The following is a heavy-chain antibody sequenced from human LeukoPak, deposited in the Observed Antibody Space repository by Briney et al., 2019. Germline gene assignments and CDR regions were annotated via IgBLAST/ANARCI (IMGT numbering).Heavy chain of an antibody. D-gene: IGHD3-3*01. Sequence: GGSLRLSCAASGFTFSTYWMGWVRQAPGKGLEWVAKIKPDGSEKDHVDSVKGRFTISRDNAKNSLYLQMNSLRAEDTAVYYCARDLDFWSGYPLHWGQGTLVTVSS. V-gene: IGHV3-7*01. J-gene: IGHJ4*02. CDR2: IKPDGSEK. CDR3: ARDLDFWSGYPLH. CDR1: GFTFSTYW.